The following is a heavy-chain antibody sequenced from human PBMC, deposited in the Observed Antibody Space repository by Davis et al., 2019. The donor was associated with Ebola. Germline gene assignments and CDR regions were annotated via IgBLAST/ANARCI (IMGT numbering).Heavy chain of an antibody. Sequence: GESLKISCAASGFTFSSYAMSWVRQAPGKGLEWVSAISGSGGSTYYADSVKGRFTISRDNSKNTLYLQMNSLRAEDTAVYYCAKDLIGYCSGGSCSYWGQGTLVTVSS. CDR1: GFTFSSYA. CDR2: ISGSGGST. V-gene: IGHV3-23*01. J-gene: IGHJ4*02. CDR3: AKDLIGYCSGGSCSY. D-gene: IGHD2-15*01.